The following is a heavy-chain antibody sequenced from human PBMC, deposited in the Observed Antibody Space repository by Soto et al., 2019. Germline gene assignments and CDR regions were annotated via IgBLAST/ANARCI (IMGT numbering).Heavy chain of an antibody. CDR2: ISTSGSTI. CDR1: GFTFSSYT. Sequence: HPGGSLRLSCAASGFTFSSYTMNWVRQAPGKGLEWVSYISTSGSTIHYADSVKGRFTISRDNAKNSLDLQMNSLRDEDTAVYYCARDVGSVNYYYGMDVWGQGTTVTVSS. CDR3: ARDVGSVNYYYGMDV. V-gene: IGHV3-48*02. D-gene: IGHD3-10*01. J-gene: IGHJ6*02.